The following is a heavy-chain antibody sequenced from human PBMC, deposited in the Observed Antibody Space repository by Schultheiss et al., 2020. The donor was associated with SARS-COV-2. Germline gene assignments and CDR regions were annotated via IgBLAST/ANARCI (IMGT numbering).Heavy chain of an antibody. V-gene: IGHV3-48*04. J-gene: IGHJ6*02. CDR3: ARDDFYGAYPMDV. Sequence: GESLKISCAASGFTFSSYAMSWVRQAPGKGLEWVSYISSSGSTIYYADSVKGRFTISRDNAKNSLYLQMNSLRAEDTAVYYCARDDFYGAYPMDVWGQGTTVTVSS. D-gene: IGHD4-17*01. CDR1: GFTFSSYA. CDR2: ISSSGSTI.